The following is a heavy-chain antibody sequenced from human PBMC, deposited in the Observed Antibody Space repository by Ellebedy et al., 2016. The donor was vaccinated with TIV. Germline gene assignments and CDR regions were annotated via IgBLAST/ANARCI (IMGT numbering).Heavy chain of an antibody. CDR3: AKGSSSGFNYDRVGFEY. J-gene: IGHJ4*01. CDR1: GFTFGSFA. D-gene: IGHD3-22*01. Sequence: GESLKISCAASGFTFGSFAMHWVRQAPGKGLEWLSVISGDGTTTYHADSVKGRFTITRDNSKIPLYLQLNRLRTEDTAVYFCAKGSSSGFNYDRVGFEYWGQGTLVTVSS. V-gene: IGHV3-23*01. CDR2: ISGDGTTT.